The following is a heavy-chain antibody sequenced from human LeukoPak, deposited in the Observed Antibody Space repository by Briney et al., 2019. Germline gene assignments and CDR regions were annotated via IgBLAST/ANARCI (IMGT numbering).Heavy chain of an antibody. Sequence: GGSLRLSCAASRFTFTDYWMSWVRQAPGKGLEWVANTKQDGSEKYYMDSVKGRFTISRDNAKNSLYLQMNSLRVEDTAVYFCARDRPSYGGYFQHWGQGTLVTVSS. V-gene: IGHV3-7*01. D-gene: IGHD4-17*01. J-gene: IGHJ1*01. CDR3: ARDRPSYGGYFQH. CDR2: TKQDGSEK. CDR1: RFTFTDYW.